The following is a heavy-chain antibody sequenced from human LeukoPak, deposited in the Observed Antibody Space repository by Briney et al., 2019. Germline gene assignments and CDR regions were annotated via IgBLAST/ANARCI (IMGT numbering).Heavy chain of an antibody. CDR3: ARSSGYYYDTSGYYFFDY. J-gene: IGHJ4*02. CDR2: VSSGSSYI. CDR1: GFTFSTYS. V-gene: IGHV3-21*01. Sequence: PGGSLRLSCAASGFTFSTYSMNWVRQAPGKGLEWVSSVSSGSSYIYYADSVKGRFTISRDNAKNSLYLQMNSLRAEDTAVYYCARSSGYYYDTSGYYFFDYWGQGTLVTVSS. D-gene: IGHD3-22*01.